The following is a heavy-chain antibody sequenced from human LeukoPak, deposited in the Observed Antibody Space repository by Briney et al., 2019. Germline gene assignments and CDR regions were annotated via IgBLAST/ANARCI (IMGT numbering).Heavy chain of an antibody. Sequence: GASVKVSCKASGYTFTSYGISWVRQAPGQGLKWMGWISAYNGNTNYAQKLQGRVTMATDTFTSTAYMELRSLRSDDAAVYYCARDTYYYNSSGPLDPWGQGTLVTVSS. V-gene: IGHV1-18*01. D-gene: IGHD3-22*01. CDR3: ARDTYYYNSSGPLDP. CDR2: ISAYNGNT. CDR1: GYTFTSYG. J-gene: IGHJ5*02.